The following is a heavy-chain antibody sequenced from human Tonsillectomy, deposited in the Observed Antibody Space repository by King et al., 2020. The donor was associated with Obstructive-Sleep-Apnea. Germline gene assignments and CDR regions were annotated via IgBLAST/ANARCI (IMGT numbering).Heavy chain of an antibody. J-gene: IGHJ4*02. V-gene: IGHV3-30*02. Sequence: QLVQSGGGVVQPGGSLRLSCAASGFIFSDYGMHWVRQAPGKGLEWVALIWYDGGNKYYADSVKGRFTISRDNSKNTLYLQMNSLSVEDTAVYYCAKVGYGSMTVCDYWGQGTLVTVSS. CDR3: AKVGYGSMTVCDY. D-gene: IGHD3-10*01. CDR1: GFIFSDYG. CDR2: IWYDGGNK.